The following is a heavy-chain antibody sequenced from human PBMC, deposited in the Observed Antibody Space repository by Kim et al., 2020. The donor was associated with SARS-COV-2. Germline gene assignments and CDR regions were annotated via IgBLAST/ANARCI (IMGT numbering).Heavy chain of an antibody. CDR1: GFTFTNYA. CDR2: ISYDGSTK. CDR3: VRLHSSSWYSWFDP. D-gene: IGHD6-13*01. V-gene: IGHV3-30*04. J-gene: IGHJ5*02. Sequence: GGSLRLSCAVSGFTFTNYAMHWVRQAPGKGLEWVAVISYDGSTKNYADSVKGRFTISRDNPKNTLHLQMNSLRGEDSAVYYCVRLHSSSWYSWFDPWGQGTLVIVSS.